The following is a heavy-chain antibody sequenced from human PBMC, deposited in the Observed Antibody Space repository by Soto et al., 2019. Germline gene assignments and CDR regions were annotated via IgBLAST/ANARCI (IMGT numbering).Heavy chain of an antibody. CDR1: GGSISYEYYH. V-gene: IGHV4-30-4*08. CDR3: AREDDGGDRDYYGLDV. Sequence: QVQLQQSGPGLVKPSQTLSLTCTVSGGSISYEYYHWTWIRQSPGKGLEWIGYIHYSGSIIYNPSFKSRVTISVDKTKNQFSLQMSSVTAADTAVYFCAREDDGGDRDYYGLDVWGQGTTVTVSS. D-gene: IGHD2-21*02. CDR2: IHYSGSI. J-gene: IGHJ6*02.